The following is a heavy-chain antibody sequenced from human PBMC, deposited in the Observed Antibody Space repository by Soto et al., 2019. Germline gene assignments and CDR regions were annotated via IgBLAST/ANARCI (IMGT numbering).Heavy chain of an antibody. V-gene: IGHV1-3*01. D-gene: IGHD7-27*01. J-gene: IGHJ4*02. CDR3: ARDTGDGTFDF. Sequence: QVHLVQSGAEVRKPGASVKVSCKASGYTFSSYAMHWVRQAPGQRLEWMGWINAGYGNTKSSQKFQDRVTISRDTSASTAYMALTSLRSEDTAVYYCARDTGDGTFDFWGQGTLVPVSS. CDR1: GYTFSSYA. CDR2: INAGYGNT.